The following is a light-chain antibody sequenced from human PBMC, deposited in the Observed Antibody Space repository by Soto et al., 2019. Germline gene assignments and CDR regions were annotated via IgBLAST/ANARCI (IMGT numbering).Light chain of an antibody. V-gene: IGKV1-39*01. Sequence: IHMTQSTSTLSTSIGNRVTIACRASQRISTWLAWYQQKPGKAPKLLVYDASSLQTGVPSRFSGSGSGTDFSLTISSLQPQDFATYYCQQSYSTPPWTFGQGTKVDIK. J-gene: IGKJ1*01. CDR1: QRISTW. CDR3: QQSYSTPPWT. CDR2: DAS.